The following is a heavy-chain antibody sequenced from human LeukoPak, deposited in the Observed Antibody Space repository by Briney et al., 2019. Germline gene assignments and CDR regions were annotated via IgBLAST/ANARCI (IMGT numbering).Heavy chain of an antibody. CDR2: INSDGSST. Sequence: PGGSLRLSCAASGFSFSSFWMHWVRQAPRKGLVWVSRINSDGSSTDYADSVKGRFTISRDNAKNTLYLQMNSLRAEDTAVYYCAARLLLHLYDSSDYRIYWGQGTLVTVSS. V-gene: IGHV3-74*01. CDR1: GFSFSSFW. CDR3: AARLLLHLYDSSDYRIY. D-gene: IGHD3-22*01. J-gene: IGHJ4*02.